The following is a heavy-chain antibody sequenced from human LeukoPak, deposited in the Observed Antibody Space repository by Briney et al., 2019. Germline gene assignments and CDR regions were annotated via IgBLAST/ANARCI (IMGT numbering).Heavy chain of an antibody. CDR2: ISSGGSTI. V-gene: IGHV3-11*04. D-gene: IGHD6-13*01. CDR1: GITFSDYY. J-gene: IGHJ4*02. Sequence: TGGSLRLSCAASGITFSDYYMTWIRQAPGKGLEWVSYISSGGSTIYYADSVKGRFTISRDNSKNALYLQMNSLRVEDTAVYYCAKDSYSSSFDYWGRGTLVTVSS. CDR3: AKDSYSSSFDY.